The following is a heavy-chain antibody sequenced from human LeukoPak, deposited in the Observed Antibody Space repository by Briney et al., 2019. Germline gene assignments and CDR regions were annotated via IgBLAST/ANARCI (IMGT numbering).Heavy chain of an antibody. CDR3: AREPVDYYDSSGPPYY. CDR1: GYSISSGYY. D-gene: IGHD3-22*01. J-gene: IGHJ4*02. CDR2: IYHSGST. V-gene: IGHV4-38-2*02. Sequence: SETLSLTCTVSGYSISSGYYWGWIRQPPGKGLEWIGSIYHSGSTNYNPSLKSRVTISVDKSKNQFSLKLSSVTAADTAVYYCAREPVDYYDSSGPPYYWGQGTLVTVSS.